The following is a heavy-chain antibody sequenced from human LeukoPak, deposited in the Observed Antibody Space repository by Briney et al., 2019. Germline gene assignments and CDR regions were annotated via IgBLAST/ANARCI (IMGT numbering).Heavy chain of an antibody. CDR1: SGSISSYY. D-gene: IGHD2-15*01. CDR2: IYTSGST. V-gene: IGHV4-4*07. CDR3: ARGEGYCSGGSCYNWFDP. J-gene: IGHJ5*02. Sequence: SETLSLTCTVSSGSISSYYWSWIRQPAGKGLEWIGRIYTSGSTNYNPSLKSRVTMSVDTSKNQFSLKLSSVTAADTAVYYCARGEGYCSGGSCYNWFDPWGQGTLVTVSS.